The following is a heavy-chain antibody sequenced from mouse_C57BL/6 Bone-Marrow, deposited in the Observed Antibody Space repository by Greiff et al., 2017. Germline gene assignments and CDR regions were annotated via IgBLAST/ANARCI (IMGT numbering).Heavy chain of an antibody. CDR3: ASLQLFAY. J-gene: IGHJ3*01. D-gene: IGHD4-1*02. V-gene: IGHV2-2*01. CDR2: IWSGGST. CDR1: GFSLTSYG. Sequence: VQRVESGPGLVQPSQSLSITCTVSGFSLTSYGVHWVRQSPGTGLEWLGVIWSGGSTDYNAAFISRLSISKDNSKSQVFFKMNSLQADDTAIYYCASLQLFAYWGQGTLVTVSA.